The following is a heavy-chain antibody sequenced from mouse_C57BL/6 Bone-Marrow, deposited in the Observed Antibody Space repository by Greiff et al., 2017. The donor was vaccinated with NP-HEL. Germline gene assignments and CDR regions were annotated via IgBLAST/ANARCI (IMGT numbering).Heavy chain of an antibody. CDR2: FYPGSGSP. CDR3: QQLRLRYYAMDY. Sequence: QVQLQQPGAELVKPGASVKMSCKASGYTFTSYWLTWVKQRPGQGLEWIGDFYPGSGSPNYNEKFKSKATLTVDTSSSTAYMQLSSLTSEDSAVSYCQQLRLRYYAMDYWGQGTSVTVSS. CDR1: GYTFTSYW. D-gene: IGHD3-2*02. J-gene: IGHJ4*01. V-gene: IGHV1-55*01.